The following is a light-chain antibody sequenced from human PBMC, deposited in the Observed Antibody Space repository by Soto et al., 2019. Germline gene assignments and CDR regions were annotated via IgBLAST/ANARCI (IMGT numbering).Light chain of an antibody. CDR2: GPS. V-gene: IGKV3-15*01. CDR1: QSVNTN. Sequence: EIVMTQSPVTLSVSPGQRATVSCKTSQSVNTNLAWYQQKPCQVPRLLIYGPSTRAIGIPDRFSGSGSGTEFTLTITSLKSEGFAVYYCHQYHEWPMTFSQGTRLEIK. CDR3: HQYHEWPMT. J-gene: IGKJ5*01.